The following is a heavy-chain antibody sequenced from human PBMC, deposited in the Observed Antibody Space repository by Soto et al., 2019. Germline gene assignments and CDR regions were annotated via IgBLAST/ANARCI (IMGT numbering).Heavy chain of an antibody. J-gene: IGHJ4*02. CDR2: ISATGTTT. V-gene: IGHV3-23*01. D-gene: IGHD6-13*01. CDR1: EFSFSSYA. Sequence: EVQLIESGGGLVQPGGSLRLSCAASEFSFSSYALNWVRQAPGKGLEWVSAISATGTTTYYADSVKGRFTISRDNSKRTLFLHMDSLSPEDTAVYYCATYSSPFDYWGQGTLVTVSS. CDR3: ATYSSPFDY.